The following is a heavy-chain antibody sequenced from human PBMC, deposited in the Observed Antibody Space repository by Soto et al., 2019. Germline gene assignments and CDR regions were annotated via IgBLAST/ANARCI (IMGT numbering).Heavy chain of an antibody. Sequence: QVQLQESGPGLVKPSETLSLTCTVSGGSVSSGSYYWSWIRQPPGKGLEWIGYIYYSGSTNYNPSLKSRVTISVDTSKTQFSLKLSSVTAADTAVYYCAGSSDILTGYPTSPLFDYWGQGTLVTVSS. J-gene: IGHJ4*02. CDR1: GGSVSSGSYY. V-gene: IGHV4-61*01. CDR2: IYYSGST. D-gene: IGHD3-9*01. CDR3: AGSSDILTGYPTSPLFDY.